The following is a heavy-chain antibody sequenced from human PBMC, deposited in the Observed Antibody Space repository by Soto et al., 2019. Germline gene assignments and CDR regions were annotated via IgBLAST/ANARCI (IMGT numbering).Heavy chain of an antibody. Sequence: VAAVKVSCKASGGTFSSYAISWVRQAPGQGLEWMGGIIPIFGTANYAQKFRGRVTITADESTSTAYMELSSLRSEDTAVYYCARGLNYYGSGSYYKPLDYWGQGTLVTVSS. D-gene: IGHD3-10*01. J-gene: IGHJ4*02. CDR3: ARGLNYYGSGSYYKPLDY. CDR2: IIPIFGTA. CDR1: GGTFSSYA. V-gene: IGHV1-69*13.